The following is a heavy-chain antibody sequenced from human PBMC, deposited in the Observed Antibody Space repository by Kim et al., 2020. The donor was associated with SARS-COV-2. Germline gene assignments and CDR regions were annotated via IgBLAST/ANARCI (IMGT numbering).Heavy chain of an antibody. CDR3: ARDHGSIRWFYY. Sequence: SETLSLSCTVSGGSFSSSNYYWGWIRQPPGKGLEWIGSISYNTDTYYNPSLKSRVSISVDTSKKQISLKLSSVTAADTAVYYCARDHGSIRWFYYWGQGTLVPVSS. CDR1: GGSFSSSNYY. CDR2: ISYNTDT. J-gene: IGHJ4*02. V-gene: IGHV4-39*01. D-gene: IGHD2-2*01.